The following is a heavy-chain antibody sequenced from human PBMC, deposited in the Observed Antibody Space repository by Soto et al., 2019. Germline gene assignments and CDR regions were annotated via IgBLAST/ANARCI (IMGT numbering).Heavy chain of an antibody. CDR2: ISGSGGST. V-gene: IGHV3-23*01. D-gene: IGHD6-19*01. CDR3: TIAKIAVAGPRH. J-gene: IGHJ4*02. Sequence: EVQLLESGGGLVQPGGSLRLSCAASGFTFSSYAMSWVRQAPGKGLEWVSAISGSGGSTYYADSVKGRFTISKDNSKNTLYLQRNSLTAVDRAIYYCTIAKIAVAGPRHWGQGTM. CDR1: GFTFSSYA.